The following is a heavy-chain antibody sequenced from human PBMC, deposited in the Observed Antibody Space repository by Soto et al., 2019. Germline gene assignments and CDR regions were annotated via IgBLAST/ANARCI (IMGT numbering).Heavy chain of an antibody. Sequence: SLRLSCAASGFTFGTYAMSWVCQAPGKGLEWVSSISGSDGTTYYADSVKGRFSISRDKSKNTLYLQMNSLRVEDTAIYYCAKLDFWNSYYGLDVWGQGTTVTVSS. D-gene: IGHD3-3*01. CDR3: AKLDFWNSYYGLDV. J-gene: IGHJ6*01. CDR2: ISGSDGTT. V-gene: IGHV3-23*01. CDR1: GFTFGTYA.